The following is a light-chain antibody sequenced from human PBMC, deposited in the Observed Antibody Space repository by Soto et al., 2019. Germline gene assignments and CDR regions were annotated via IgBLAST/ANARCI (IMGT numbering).Light chain of an antibody. J-gene: IGLJ1*01. Sequence: QSALTQPPSASGSPGQSVTISCTGTSNDIGAYIYVSWYQQHPGKAPKLMISEVSRRPSGVPERFSGSKSGNTASLTVSGLQADDEAHYYCSSYAGSNNFVFGTGTKV. CDR2: EVS. CDR1: SNDIGAYIY. CDR3: SSYAGSNNFV. V-gene: IGLV2-8*01.